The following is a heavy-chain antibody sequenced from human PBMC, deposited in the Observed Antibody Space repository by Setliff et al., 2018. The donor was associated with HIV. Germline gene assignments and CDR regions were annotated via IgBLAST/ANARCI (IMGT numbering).Heavy chain of an antibody. CDR2: IYYSGST. V-gene: IGHV4-59*01. J-gene: IGHJ3*02. CDR3: ARPLTTSYNFWGDAFAT. D-gene: IGHD3-3*01. CDR1: GGSISSYY. Sequence: PSETLSLTCTVSGGSISSYYWSWVRQPPGKGLEWIGYIYYSGSTNYNPSLKSRVTISVDTSKNQFSLKLSSVTAADTAVYYCARPLTTSYNFWGDAFATWGQGTMVTVSS.